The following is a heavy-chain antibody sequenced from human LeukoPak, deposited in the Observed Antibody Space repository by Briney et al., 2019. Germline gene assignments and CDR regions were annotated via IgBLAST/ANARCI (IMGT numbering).Heavy chain of an antibody. J-gene: IGHJ4*02. D-gene: IGHD6-19*01. V-gene: IGHV4-34*01. CDR1: GGSFSGYY. CDR3: ASGRASGWYGFDY. Sequence: SETLSLTCAVYGGSFSGYYWSWIRQPPGKGLEWIGEINHSGSTNYNPSLKSRVTISVDTSKNQFSLKLSSVTAADTAVYYCASGRASGWYGFDYWGQGTLVTVSS. CDR2: INHSGST.